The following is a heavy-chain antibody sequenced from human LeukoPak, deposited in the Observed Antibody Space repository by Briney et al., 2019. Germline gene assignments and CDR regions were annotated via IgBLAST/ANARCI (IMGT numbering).Heavy chain of an antibody. CDR1: GFTFSSYE. V-gene: IGHV3-48*03. CDR3: ARDLPKSHRTDHGGGS. CDR2: ISSSSGSTI. D-gene: IGHD3-16*01. J-gene: IGHJ5*01. Sequence: GGSLRLSCAASGFTFSSYEMNWVRQAPGKGLEWVSYISSSSGSTIYYADSVKGRFTISRDNAKNPLYLQMNSLRAEDTAVYYCARDLPKSHRTDHGGGSWGHGTVVTVSS.